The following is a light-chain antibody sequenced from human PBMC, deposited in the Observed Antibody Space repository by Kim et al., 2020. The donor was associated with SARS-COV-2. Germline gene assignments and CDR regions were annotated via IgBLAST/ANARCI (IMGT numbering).Light chain of an antibody. Sequence: SSELTQDPAVSVALGQTVTITCQGDTIRNHVSWYQQRPGQTPVLVMYGRNIRSSGIPDRFSGSRSGNTASLTITGAQAEDEADYYCNSRDSSGYLGVFGGGTKLTVL. CDR3: NSRDSSGYLGV. CDR2: GRN. CDR1: TIRNH. V-gene: IGLV3-19*01. J-gene: IGLJ3*02.